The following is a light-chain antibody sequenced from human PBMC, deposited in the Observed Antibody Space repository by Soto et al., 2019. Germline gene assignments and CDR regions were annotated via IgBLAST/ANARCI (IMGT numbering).Light chain of an antibody. CDR3: QPYDNSLSGNYV. CDR1: SSNIGAGFD. V-gene: IGLV1-40*01. J-gene: IGLJ1*01. CDR2: GTR. Sequence: QSVLPQPPSASGTPGQRVTISCTGNSSNIGAGFDAHWYQQVPGTAPKLLIYGTRSRPSGVPDRFSGSKSGASASLAITGLQAEDEAEYYCQPYDNSLSGNYVFGSGTKVTVL.